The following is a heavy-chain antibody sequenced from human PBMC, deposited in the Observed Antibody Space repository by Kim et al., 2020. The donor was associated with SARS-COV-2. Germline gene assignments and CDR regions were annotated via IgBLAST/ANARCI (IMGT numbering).Heavy chain of an antibody. D-gene: IGHD3-10*01. V-gene: IGHV1-8*01. CDR1: GYTFTSYD. CDR2: MNPNSGNT. J-gene: IGHJ4*02. Sequence: ASVKVSCKASGYTFTSYDINWVRQATGQGLEWMGWMNPNSGNTGYAQKFQGRVTMTRNTSISTAYMELSSLRSEDTAVYYCARGVNYYGSGSYYLWGQGTLVTVSS. CDR3: ARGVNYYGSGSYYL.